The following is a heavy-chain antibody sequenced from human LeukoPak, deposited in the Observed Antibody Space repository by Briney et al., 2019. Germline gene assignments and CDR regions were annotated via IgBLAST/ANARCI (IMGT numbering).Heavy chain of an antibody. Sequence: SETLSLTCAVYGGSFSGYYWSWIRQPPGKGLEWIGEINHSGSTNYNPSLKSRVTISVDTSKNQFSLKLSSVTAADTAVYYCARDLTGNWWFDPWGQGTLVTVSS. CDR1: GGSFSGYY. J-gene: IGHJ5*02. D-gene: IGHD1-20*01. CDR3: ARDLTGNWWFDP. CDR2: INHSGST. V-gene: IGHV4-34*01.